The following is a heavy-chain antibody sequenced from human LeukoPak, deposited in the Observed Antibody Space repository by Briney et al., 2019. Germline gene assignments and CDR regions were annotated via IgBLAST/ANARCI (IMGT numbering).Heavy chain of an antibody. CDR3: ARAGSSWRGYGRDYYYYYMDV. J-gene: IGHJ6*03. CDR2: IWYDGSNK. Sequence: PGGSLRLSCAASGFTFSSYGMHWVRQAPGKGLEWVAFIWYDGSNKYYADSVKGRSTISRDNSKNTLYLQMNSLRAEDTAVYYCARAGSSWRGYGRDYYYYYMDVWGKGTTVTVSS. D-gene: IGHD6-13*01. V-gene: IGHV3-30*02. CDR1: GFTFSSYG.